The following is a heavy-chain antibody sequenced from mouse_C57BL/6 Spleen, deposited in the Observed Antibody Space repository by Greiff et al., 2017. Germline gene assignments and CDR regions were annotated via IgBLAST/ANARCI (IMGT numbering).Heavy chain of an antibody. CDR1: GFTFSSYA. Sequence: DVKLVESGGGLVKPGGSLKLSCAASGFTFSSYAMSWVRQTPEKRLEWVATISDGGSYTYYPDNVKGRFTISRDNAKNNLYLQMSHLKSEDTAMYYCARYRDSSGPLYAMDYWGQGTSVTVSS. J-gene: IGHJ4*01. D-gene: IGHD3-2*02. V-gene: IGHV5-4*03. CDR2: ISDGGSYT. CDR3: ARYRDSSGPLYAMDY.